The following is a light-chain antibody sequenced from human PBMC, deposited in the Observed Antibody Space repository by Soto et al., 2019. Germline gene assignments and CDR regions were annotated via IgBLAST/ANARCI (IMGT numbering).Light chain of an antibody. V-gene: IGKV4-1*01. J-gene: IGKJ4*01. CDR2: WAS. CDR3: QQYFDVPFT. CDR1: RSVLYKSNNKNH. Sequence: DIVMTQSPDSLAVSLGERATMNCKCSRSVLYKSNNKNHLAWYQQKPGQPPQLIIYWASTRESGVPERFSGSGSGTDFTITISSLEAEDVAFYWCQQYFDVPFTFGGGTKVDIK.